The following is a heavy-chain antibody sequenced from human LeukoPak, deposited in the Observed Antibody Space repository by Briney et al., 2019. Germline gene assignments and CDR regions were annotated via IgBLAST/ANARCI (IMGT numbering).Heavy chain of an antibody. V-gene: IGHV4-61*02. J-gene: IGHJ6*03. Sequence: PSQTLSLTCSVSGYSISSGLDYWTSIRQPAGKGLEWSWRLYTNDNTNYNPPLESRVPISVDTSKSQFYLQLTSVTAADTDVYLCARGVVTDDYYMDVWVKGTTAIVSS. CDR1: GYSISSGLDY. CDR3: ARGVVTDDYYMDV. CDR2: LYTNDNT. D-gene: IGHD2-21*02.